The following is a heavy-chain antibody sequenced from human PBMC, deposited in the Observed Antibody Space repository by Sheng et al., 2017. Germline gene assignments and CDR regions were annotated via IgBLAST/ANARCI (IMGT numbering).Heavy chain of an antibody. CDR2: ISSSGTTI. V-gene: IGHV3-48*03. Sequence: VQLVESGGDLVQPGGSLRLSCAVSGFTFSSYHMNWVRQAPGKGLEWVSYISSSGTTIYYADSVKGRFTISRDNAKNSLYLQMNSLRADDTAVYYCARDEGYIDYWGQGTLVTVSS. CDR1: GFTFSSYH. CDR3: ARDEGYIDY. J-gene: IGHJ4*02.